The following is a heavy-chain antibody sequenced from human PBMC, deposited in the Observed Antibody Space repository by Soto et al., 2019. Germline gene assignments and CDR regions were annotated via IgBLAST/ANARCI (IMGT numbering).Heavy chain of an antibody. J-gene: IGHJ4*02. V-gene: IGHV3-23*01. D-gene: IGHD3-3*01. CDR1: GFTFSSYA. CDR2: ISGSGGNT. Sequence: EVQLLESGGGLVQPGGSLRLSSAASGFTFSSYAMNWVRQAPGKGLEWVSAISGSGGNTYYADSVKGRFTISRDDSKDTLYLQMHSLRAEDTAVYYCAKESSITIFGVVLRGYLDYWGQGTLVTVSS. CDR3: AKESSITIFGVVLRGYLDY.